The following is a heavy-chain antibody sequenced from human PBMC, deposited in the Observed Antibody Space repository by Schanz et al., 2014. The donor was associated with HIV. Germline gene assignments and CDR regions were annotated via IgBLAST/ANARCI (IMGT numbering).Heavy chain of an antibody. Sequence: QVQLVESGGGVVQPGRSLRLSCAASGFTFSSYGMHWVRQAPGKGLEWVAVIWFDGRNKYYGDSVKGRFMISRDNSNNTLYLQMNSLRAEDTAVYFCTRGRFLERGGMDAWGQGTAVTLSS. CDR1: GFTFSSYG. D-gene: IGHD3-3*01. CDR2: IWFDGRNK. V-gene: IGHV3-33*01. J-gene: IGHJ6*02. CDR3: TRGRFLERGGMDA.